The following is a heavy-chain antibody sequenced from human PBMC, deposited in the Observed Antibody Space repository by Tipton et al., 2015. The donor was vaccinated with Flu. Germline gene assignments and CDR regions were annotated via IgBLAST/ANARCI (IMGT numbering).Heavy chain of an antibody. CDR1: GGTFSSYD. D-gene: IGHD2-8*02. CDR3: AKGPDWWGYYGMDV. CDR2: IVPTIGTA. V-gene: IGHV1-69*18. J-gene: IGHJ6*02. Sequence: QLVQSGPEVKKPGSSVKVSCKASGGTFSSYDINWVRQAPGQGLEWMGSIVPTIGTASFAQKFQDRVAITADESTSTAYMELSSLRSEDTAVYYCAKGPDWWGYYGMDVWGQGTTVTVSS.